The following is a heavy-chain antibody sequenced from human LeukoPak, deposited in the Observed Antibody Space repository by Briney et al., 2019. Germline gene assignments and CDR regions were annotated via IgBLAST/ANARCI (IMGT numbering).Heavy chain of an antibody. Sequence: SETLSLTCTVSGGSINNYYWNWIRQSPGKGLEWIGYIYYSGSTNYNPSLKSRVTISVDTSKNQFSLKLSSVTAADTAVYYCASLNSGSYYSAQGSDYWGQGTLVTVSS. CDR3: ASLNSGSYYSAQGSDY. J-gene: IGHJ4*02. CDR2: IYYSGST. CDR1: GGSINNYY. V-gene: IGHV4-59*08. D-gene: IGHD1-26*01.